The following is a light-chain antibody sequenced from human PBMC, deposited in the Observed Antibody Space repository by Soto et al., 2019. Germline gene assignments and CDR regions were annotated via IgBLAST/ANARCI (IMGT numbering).Light chain of an antibody. CDR2: AAS. CDR1: QNIRNY. Sequence: DIQMTQSPSSLSASVRDSVTITCRASQNIRNYLNWYQQKPGRAPKILIYAASSLQSGVPSRFSGGGSGTDFTLTITSLQPEDSATYYCQQSYSSPWTFGQGTKVEIK. J-gene: IGKJ1*01. CDR3: QQSYSSPWT. V-gene: IGKV1-39*01.